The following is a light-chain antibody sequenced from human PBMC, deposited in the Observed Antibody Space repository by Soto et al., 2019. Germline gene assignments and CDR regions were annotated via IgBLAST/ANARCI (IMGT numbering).Light chain of an antibody. V-gene: IGKV3-20*01. Sequence: EIVMTQSPATLSVSPGERATLSCRASQSVTTNLAWYQQKPGQAPRLLISGASSRATGIPDRFSGSGSGTDFTLTISRLGPEDFAVYYCQQYGSSPLTFGGGTKVDIK. CDR2: GAS. CDR3: QQYGSSPLT. J-gene: IGKJ4*01. CDR1: QSVTTN.